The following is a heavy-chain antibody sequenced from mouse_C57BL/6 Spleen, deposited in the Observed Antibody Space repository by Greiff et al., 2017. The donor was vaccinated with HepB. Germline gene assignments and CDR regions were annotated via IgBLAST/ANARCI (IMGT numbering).Heavy chain of an antibody. Sequence: EVKLVESGGGLVQPGGSLSLSCAASGFTFTDYYMSWVRQPPGKALEWLGFIRNKANGYTTEYSASVKGRFTISRDNSQSILYLQMNALRAEDSASYYCARFSNWDGFAYWGQGTLVTVSA. CDR3: ARFSNWDGFAY. CDR1: GFTFTDYY. V-gene: IGHV7-3*01. CDR2: IRNKANGYTT. J-gene: IGHJ3*01. D-gene: IGHD4-1*01.